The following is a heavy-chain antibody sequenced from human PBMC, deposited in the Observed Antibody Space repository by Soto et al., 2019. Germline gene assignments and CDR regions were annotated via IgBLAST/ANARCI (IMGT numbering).Heavy chain of an antibody. CDR2: IYYSGST. D-gene: IGHD3-22*01. CDR1: GGSISSYY. V-gene: IGHV4-59*08. CDR3: ARYYYDSGGYSPF. J-gene: IGHJ4*02. Sequence: SXTLSLACTVSGGSISSYYWSWIRQPPVNGLEWIVYIYYSGSTTYNPSLKIRVTISVDTSKNQFSLKLSFVTAADTAVYYGARYYYDSGGYSPFWGQGTLVTVSS.